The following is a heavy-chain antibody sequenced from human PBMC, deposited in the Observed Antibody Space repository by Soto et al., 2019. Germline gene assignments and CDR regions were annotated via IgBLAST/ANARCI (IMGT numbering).Heavy chain of an antibody. CDR1: GYNFNTYA. Sequence: QVQFVQSGAEGEKPGASVKVSCKASGYNFNTYALHWVRQAPGQRLEWMGWINAANGNTKYSQNFQGRVSITRDTSATTVFMELSSLGSEDTAVYYCTRSAVRPPGGLIGPFDYWGQGTLVTVSA. CDR3: TRSAVRPPGGLIGPFDY. V-gene: IGHV1-3*01. CDR2: INAANGNT. D-gene: IGHD3-16*02. J-gene: IGHJ4*02.